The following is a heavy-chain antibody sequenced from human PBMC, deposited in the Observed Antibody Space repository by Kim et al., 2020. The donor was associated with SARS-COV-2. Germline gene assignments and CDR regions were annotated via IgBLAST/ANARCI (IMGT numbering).Heavy chain of an antibody. J-gene: IGHJ5*02. CDR3: VRGTDNSPFVAGS. D-gene: IGHD6-19*01. CDR2: LSWSSYNL. Sequence: GGSLRLSCLASGFNFGDYAMHWVRQRPGKGLEWVSGLSWSSYNLGYVDSVMGRFTISRDNAKNSLYLQMESLRPEDTAVYYCVRGTDNSPFVAGSWGQGTLVTVTS. V-gene: IGHV3-9*01. CDR1: GFNFGDYA.